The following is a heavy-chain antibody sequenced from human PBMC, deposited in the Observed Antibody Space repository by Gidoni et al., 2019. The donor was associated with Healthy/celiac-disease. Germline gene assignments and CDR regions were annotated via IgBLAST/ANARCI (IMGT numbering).Heavy chain of an antibody. J-gene: IGHJ4*02. Sequence: QVQLQQWGAGLLKPSETLSLTCAVDGGSFSGYYWRWIRQPPGKGLEWIGEINHSGSTNYNPSLKSRVTISVDTSKNQFSLKLSSVTAADTAVYYCARRAPGGDIVVVVAADAPYFDYWGQGTLVTVSS. CDR3: ARRAPGGDIVVVVAADAPYFDY. CDR2: INHSGST. CDR1: GGSFSGYY. V-gene: IGHV4-34*01. D-gene: IGHD2-15*01.